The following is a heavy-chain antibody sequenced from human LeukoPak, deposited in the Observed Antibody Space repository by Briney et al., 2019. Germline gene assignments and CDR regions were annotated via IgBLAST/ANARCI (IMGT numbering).Heavy chain of an antibody. Sequence: SDTLSLTCAVSGYSISSSNWWGWIRQPPGKGLEWIGYIYYSGSTYYNLSLKSRVTMSVDTSKNQFSLKLSSVTAVDTAVYYCARIKGSGIVVVPAALDAFDIWGQGTMVTVSS. J-gene: IGHJ3*02. CDR1: GYSISSSNW. CDR2: IYYSGST. D-gene: IGHD2-2*01. V-gene: IGHV4-28*01. CDR3: ARIKGSGIVVVPAALDAFDI.